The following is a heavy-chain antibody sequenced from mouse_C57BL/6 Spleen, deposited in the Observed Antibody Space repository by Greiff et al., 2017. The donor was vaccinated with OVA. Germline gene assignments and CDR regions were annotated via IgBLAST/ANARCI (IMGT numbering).Heavy chain of an antibody. V-gene: IGHV3-6*01. Sequence: EVQLQESGPGLVKPSQSLSLTCSVTGYSITSGYYWNWIRQFPGNKLEWMGYISYDGSNNYNPSLKNRISITRDTSKNQFFLKLNSVTTEDTATYYCATSYYYGSSYGTYWGQGTLVTVSA. D-gene: IGHD1-1*01. J-gene: IGHJ3*01. CDR1: GYSITSGYY. CDR2: ISYDGSN. CDR3: ATSYYYGSSYGTY.